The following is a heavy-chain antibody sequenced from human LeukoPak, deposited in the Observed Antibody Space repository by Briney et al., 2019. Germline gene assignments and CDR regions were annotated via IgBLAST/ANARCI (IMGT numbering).Heavy chain of an antibody. Sequence: SETLSLTCTVSGGSISSYYWSWIRQPPGKGLEWIGYIYYSGSTNYNPSLKSRVTILVDTAKNQFSLKLSSVTAADTAVYCCARVTSTGVGFDYWGQGTLVTVSS. J-gene: IGHJ4*02. CDR2: IYYSGST. CDR3: ARVTSTGVGFDY. CDR1: GGSISSYY. D-gene: IGHD7-27*01. V-gene: IGHV4-59*01.